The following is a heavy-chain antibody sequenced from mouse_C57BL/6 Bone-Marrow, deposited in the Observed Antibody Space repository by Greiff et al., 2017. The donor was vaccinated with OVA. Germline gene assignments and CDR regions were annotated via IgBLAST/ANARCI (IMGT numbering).Heavy chain of an antibody. CDR3: TRRTTVVATGDY. D-gene: IGHD1-1*01. CDR2: IYPGNSDT. CDR1: GYTFTSYW. J-gene: IGHJ2*01. V-gene: IGHV1-5*01. Sequence: EVQLQQSGTVLARPGASVKMSCKTSGYTFTSYWMHWVKQRPGQGLEWIGAIYPGNSDTSYNQKFKGKAKLTAVTSASTAYMELSSLTNEDSAVYYCTRRTTVVATGDYWGQGTTLTVSS.